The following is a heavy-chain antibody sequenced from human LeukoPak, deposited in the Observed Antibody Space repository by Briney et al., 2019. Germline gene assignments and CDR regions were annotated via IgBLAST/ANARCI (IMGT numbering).Heavy chain of an antibody. Sequence: GGSLRLSCAASGFTFDDYGMSWVRQAPGKGLEWVSGINWNGGSTGYADSVKGRFTISRDNAKNSLYLQMNSLRAADTAVYYCAKDPTHYRVWDDYDSTVLSYWGQGTLVTVSS. CDR2: INWNGGST. D-gene: IGHD3-22*01. J-gene: IGHJ4*02. V-gene: IGHV3-20*04. CDR3: AKDPTHYRVWDDYDSTVLSY. CDR1: GFTFDDYG.